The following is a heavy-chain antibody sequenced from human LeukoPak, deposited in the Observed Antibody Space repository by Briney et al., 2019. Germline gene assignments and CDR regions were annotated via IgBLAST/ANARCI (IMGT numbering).Heavy chain of an antibody. Sequence: SETLSLTCTVSGGSMSSYYWSWIRQPPGKGLEWIGYIYYNGSTNYNPSLKSRVTISVDTSKNQFSLKLSSVTAADTAVYYCARTTEGGYSYGYFYYYYMDVWGKGTTVTISS. J-gene: IGHJ6*03. CDR2: IYYNGST. CDR1: GGSMSSYY. D-gene: IGHD5-18*01. CDR3: ARTTEGGYSYGYFYYYYMDV. V-gene: IGHV4-59*01.